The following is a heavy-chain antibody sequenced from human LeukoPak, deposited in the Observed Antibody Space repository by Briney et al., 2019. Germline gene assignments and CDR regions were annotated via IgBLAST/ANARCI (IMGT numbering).Heavy chain of an antibody. J-gene: IGHJ3*02. CDR2: ISAYNGNT. V-gene: IGHV1-18*01. Sequence: ASVTVTCKASGYTFTSYGISWVRQAPGQGLEWMGWISAYNGNTNYAQKLQGRVTMTTDTSTSTAYMELRSLRSDDTAVYYCAREFEVTPAFDIWGQGTMVTVSS. CDR3: AREFEVTPAFDI. CDR1: GYTFTSYG. D-gene: IGHD5-18*01.